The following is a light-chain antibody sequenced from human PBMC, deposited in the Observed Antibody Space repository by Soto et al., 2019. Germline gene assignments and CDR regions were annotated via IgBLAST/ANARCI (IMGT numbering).Light chain of an antibody. CDR1: QTISTW. J-gene: IGKJ5*01. CDR3: QKLNSYPIT. Sequence: DIQMTQSPSTLYASVGDRVTITCRASQTISTWLAWYQQKPGKAPKLLIYDASSLEGGVPSRFSGSGSGTDFTLAISSLQPEDSATYYCQKLNSYPITFGQGTRREIK. CDR2: DAS. V-gene: IGKV1-5*01.